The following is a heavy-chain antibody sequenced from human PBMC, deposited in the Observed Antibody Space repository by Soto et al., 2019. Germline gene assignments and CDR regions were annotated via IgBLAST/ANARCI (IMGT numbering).Heavy chain of an antibody. CDR2: ISSSSSYI. CDR1: GFPFSSYS. J-gene: IGHJ6*03. CDR3: ARDWAGIAVAGTSGYYMDV. D-gene: IGHD6-19*01. Sequence: GGSLRLSCAASGFPFSSYSMNWVRQAPGKGLEWVSSISSSSSYIYYADSVKGRFTISRDNAKNSLYLQMNSLRAEDTAVYYCARDWAGIAVAGTSGYYMDVWGKGTTVTVSS. V-gene: IGHV3-21*01.